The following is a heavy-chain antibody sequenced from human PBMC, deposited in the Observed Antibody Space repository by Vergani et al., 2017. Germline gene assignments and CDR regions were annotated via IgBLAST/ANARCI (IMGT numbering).Heavy chain of an antibody. J-gene: IGHJ4*02. CDR2: INHSGST. CDR3: ARGSVATITADY. D-gene: IGHD5-12*01. V-gene: IGHV4-34*01. CDR1: GGSFSGYY. Sequence: QVQLQQWGAGLLKPSETLSITCAVYGGSFSGYYWSWIRQPPGKGLEWIGEINHSGSTNYNPSLKSRVTISVDTSKNQFSLKLSSVTAADTAVYYCARGSVATITADYWGQGTLVTVSS.